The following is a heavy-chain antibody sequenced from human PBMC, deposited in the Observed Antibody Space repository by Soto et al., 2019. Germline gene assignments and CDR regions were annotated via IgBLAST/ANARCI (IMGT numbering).Heavy chain of an antibody. CDR3: AREAASYFGSGRSLGY. CDR2: ISSSAISM. D-gene: IGHD3-10*01. CDR1: GFTFSTYE. J-gene: IGHJ4*02. Sequence: SCAASGFTFSTYEMNWVRQAPGKGLEWVSYISSSAISMYYADSVKGRFTISRDNAKNSLFLQMNSLRAEDTAVYYCAREAASYFGSGRSLGYWGQGTLVTVSS. V-gene: IGHV3-48*03.